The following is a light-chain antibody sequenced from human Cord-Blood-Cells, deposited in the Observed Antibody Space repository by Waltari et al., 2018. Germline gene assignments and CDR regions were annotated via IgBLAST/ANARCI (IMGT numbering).Light chain of an antibody. V-gene: IGLV2-14*01. Sequence: QSALTQPASVSGSPGQSITISCTGPSSDVGGYNYVSWYQQHPGKAPKPMIYDVSKPPSGVSHRFSGSKSGNTASLTISGLQAEDEADYYCSSYTSSSTWVFGRGTKLTVL. CDR2: DVS. CDR1: SSDVGGYNY. CDR3: SSYTSSSTWV. J-gene: IGLJ3*02.